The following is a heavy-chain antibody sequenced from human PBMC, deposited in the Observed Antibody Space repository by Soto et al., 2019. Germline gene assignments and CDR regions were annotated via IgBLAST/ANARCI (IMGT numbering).Heavy chain of an antibody. CDR1: GGSISSCGYS. Sequence: SETLSLTCAVSGGSISSCGYSWSWIRQPPGKGLEWIGYIYHSGSTYYNPSLKSRVTISVDRSKNQFSLKLSSVTAADTAVYYCARFNSNYRLDYYGMDVWGQGTTVTAS. V-gene: IGHV4-30-2*01. D-gene: IGHD4-4*01. CDR3: ARFNSNYRLDYYGMDV. J-gene: IGHJ6*02. CDR2: IYHSGST.